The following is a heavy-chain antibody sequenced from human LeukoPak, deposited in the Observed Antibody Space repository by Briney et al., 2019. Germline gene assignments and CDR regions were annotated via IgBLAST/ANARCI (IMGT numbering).Heavy chain of an antibody. CDR1: GFTFSDYY. V-gene: IGHV3-11*01. D-gene: IGHD3-9*01. CDR2: ISSSGSTI. J-gene: IGHJ3*02. CDR3: ARCGRFYDILTGYYSSDAFDI. Sequence: GGSPRLSCAASGFTFSDYYMCWIRQAPGKGLEWVSYISSSGSTIYYADSVKGRFTISRDNAKNSLYLQMNSLRAEDTAVYYCARCGRFYDILTGYYSSDAFDIWGQGTMVTVSS.